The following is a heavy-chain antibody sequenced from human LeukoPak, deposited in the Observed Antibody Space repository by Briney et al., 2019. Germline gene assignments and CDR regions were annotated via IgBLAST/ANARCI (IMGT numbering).Heavy chain of an antibody. CDR2: MNPNSGNT. V-gene: IGHV1-8*01. D-gene: IGHD3-22*01. CDR1: GDAFTSYD. CDR3: ARLPVHYYDSRDY. Sequence: ASVKVSCKASGDAFTSYDINWVRQATGQGLEWMGWMNPNSGNTGYAQKFQGRVTMTRNTSISTAYMELSSLRSEDTAVYYCARLPVHYYDSRDYWGQGTLVTVSS. J-gene: IGHJ4*02.